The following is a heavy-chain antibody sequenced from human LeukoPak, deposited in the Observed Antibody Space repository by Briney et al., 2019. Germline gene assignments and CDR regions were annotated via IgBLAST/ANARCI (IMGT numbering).Heavy chain of an antibody. CDR3: AKDRLGLAVAGTYYYYGMDV. Sequence: GGSLRLSCAASGFTFSTYSMNWVRQAPGKGLEWVAVISYDGSNKYYADSVKGRFTISRDNSKNTLYLQMNSLRAEDTAVYYCAKDRLGLAVAGTYYYYGMDVWGQGTTVTVSS. V-gene: IGHV3-30*18. D-gene: IGHD6-19*01. J-gene: IGHJ6*02. CDR1: GFTFSTYS. CDR2: ISYDGSNK.